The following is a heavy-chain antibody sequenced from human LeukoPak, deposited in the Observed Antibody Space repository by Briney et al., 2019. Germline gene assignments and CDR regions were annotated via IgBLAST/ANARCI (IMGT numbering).Heavy chain of an antibody. V-gene: IGHV3-11*04. J-gene: IGHJ4*02. Sequence: PGGSLRLSCAASGFTFSDYYMSWIRQAPGKGLGWVAYISSSGNTRYYADSVKGRFTISRDNAKNSLYLQMNSLRAEDTAVYYCAWGGIAAFDSWGQGTLVTVSS. D-gene: IGHD2-21*01. CDR1: GFTFSDYY. CDR2: ISSSGNTR. CDR3: AWGGIAAFDS.